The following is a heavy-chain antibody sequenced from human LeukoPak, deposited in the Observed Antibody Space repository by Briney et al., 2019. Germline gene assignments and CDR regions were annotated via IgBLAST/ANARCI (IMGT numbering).Heavy chain of an antibody. CDR3: ARRGLRAWFDP. V-gene: IGHV4-59*08. CDR2: IYYSGST. J-gene: IGHJ5*02. CDR1: GGSISSYY. D-gene: IGHD4-17*01. Sequence: SETLSLTCTVSGGSISSYYWSWIRQPPGKGLEWIGYIYYSGSTNYNPSLKSRVTISVDTSKNQFSLKLSSVTAADTAVYYCARRGLRAWFDPWGQGTLVTVSS.